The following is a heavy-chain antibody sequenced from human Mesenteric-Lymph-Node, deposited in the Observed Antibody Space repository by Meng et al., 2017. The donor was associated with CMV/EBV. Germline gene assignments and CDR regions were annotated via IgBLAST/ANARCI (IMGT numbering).Heavy chain of an antibody. CDR2: ISSSSYYI. J-gene: IGHJ3*01. CDR1: GFTFSGYE. CDR3: ARYSLTGTCVFDV. V-gene: IGHV3-21*01. D-gene: IGHD1-7*01. Sequence: GESLKISCATSGFTFSGYEMNWVRQAPGKGLEWVASISSSSYYIKYADSVKGRFTISRDNAKNSLYLQMSGLRTDDTAVYYCARYSLTGTCVFDVWGQGTMVTVSS.